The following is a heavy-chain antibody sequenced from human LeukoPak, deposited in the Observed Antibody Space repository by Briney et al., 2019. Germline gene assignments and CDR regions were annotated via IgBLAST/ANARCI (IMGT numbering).Heavy chain of an antibody. CDR2: IYYDGST. CDR1: GGSISSGGYS. D-gene: IGHD3-3*01. Sequence: SETLSLTCAVSGGSISSGGYSWSWIRQPPGKGLEWIGYIYYDGSTYYNPSLKSRVTLSVDTSKNQFSLNLSSVTAADTAVYYCARGRITIFGVVMDYYMDVWGKGTTVTVSS. J-gene: IGHJ6*03. V-gene: IGHV4-30-4*07. CDR3: ARGRITIFGVVMDYYMDV.